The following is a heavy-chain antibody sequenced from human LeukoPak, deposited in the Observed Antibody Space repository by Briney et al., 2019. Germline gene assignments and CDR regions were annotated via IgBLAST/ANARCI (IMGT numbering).Heavy chain of an antibody. CDR2: INSDGSYT. D-gene: IGHD1-26*01. CDR3: ARYSGSRNTVDY. CDR1: GFTFSSYW. Sequence: GGSLRLSCAASGFTFSSYWMYWVCQAPGKGLVWVSRINSDGSYTNSADSVKGRFTISRDNGKNTLYLQMNSLRAEDTAVYYCARYSGSRNTVDYWGQGTLVTVSS. V-gene: IGHV3-74*01. J-gene: IGHJ4*02.